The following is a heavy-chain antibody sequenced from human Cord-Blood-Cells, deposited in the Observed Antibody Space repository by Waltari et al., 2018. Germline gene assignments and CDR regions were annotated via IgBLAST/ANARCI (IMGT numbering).Heavy chain of an antibody. V-gene: IGHV4-59*01. Sequence: QVQLQESGPGLVKPSETLSLTCTVSGGSISSYYWSWIRQPPGKGLEWIGYIYYSGGTNYTPTHNRRETRSVDTSKNQLSLMLSSGTAADTAVYYCASGSYCSSTSCYYYYYYYMDVWGKGTTVTVSS. CDR2: IYYSGGT. CDR1: GGSISSYY. CDR3: ASGSYCSSTSCYYYYYYYMDV. D-gene: IGHD2-2*01. J-gene: IGHJ6*03.